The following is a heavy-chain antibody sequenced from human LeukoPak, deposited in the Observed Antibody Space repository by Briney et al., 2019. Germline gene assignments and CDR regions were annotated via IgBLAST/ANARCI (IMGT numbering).Heavy chain of an antibody. V-gene: IGHV1-69*05. J-gene: IGHJ4*02. Sequence: SVKVSCKASGGTFGSYAINWVRQAPGQGLEWMGGIILIFGTANYAQKFQGRVTITTDGSTSTAYMELSSLISEDTAVYYCARDQSGDSNYFDYWGQGTLVTVSS. CDR2: IILIFGTA. CDR1: GGTFGSYA. D-gene: IGHD3-10*01. CDR3: ARDQSGDSNYFDY.